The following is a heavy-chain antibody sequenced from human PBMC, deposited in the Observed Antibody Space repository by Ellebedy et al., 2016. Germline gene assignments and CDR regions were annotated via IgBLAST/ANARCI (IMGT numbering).Heavy chain of an antibody. CDR2: INYDGSST. J-gene: IGHJ4*02. V-gene: IGHV3-74*01. CDR3: ARDSGFSTGYSPFDN. CDR1: GFPFSSYW. Sequence: GGSLRLXXAASGFPFSSYWMHWVRQVPGEGPVWVSRINYDGSSTSSADSVTGRFTISRDNAKNTLFLQMNSLRDEDTAVYYCARDSGFSTGYSPFDNWGQGTLVTVSS. D-gene: IGHD3/OR15-3a*01.